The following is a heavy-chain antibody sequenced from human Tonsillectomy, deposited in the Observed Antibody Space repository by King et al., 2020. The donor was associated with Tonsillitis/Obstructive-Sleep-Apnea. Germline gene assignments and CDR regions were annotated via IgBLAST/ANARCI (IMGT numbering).Heavy chain of an antibody. D-gene: IGHD2-2*01. CDR1: GFTFSSYG. J-gene: IGHJ4*02. V-gene: IGHV3-33*01. CDR3: ARETDRYCSSTSCSNPDY. Sequence: VQLVESGGGVVQPGRSLRLSCAASGFTFSSYGMHWVRQAPGKGLEWVAVIWYDGSNKYYADSVKGRFTISRDNSKNTLYLQMNSLRAEDTAVYYCARETDRYCSSTSCSNPDYWGQGTLVTVSS. CDR2: IWYDGSNK.